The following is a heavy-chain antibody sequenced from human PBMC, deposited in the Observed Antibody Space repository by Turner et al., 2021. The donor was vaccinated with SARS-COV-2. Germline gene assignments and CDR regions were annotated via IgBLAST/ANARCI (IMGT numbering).Heavy chain of an antibody. D-gene: IGHD6-19*01. CDR3: ARDVTMTQWLVPSYGMDV. Sequence: EVQLVESGGGLFKPGGSLRLSCAAPGVTFSSYTMNWVRQAPGKGLEWVSSISSGSSYIYYADSVKGRFTISRDNAKNSLYLKMNSLRAEETAVYYCARDVTMTQWLVPSYGMDVWGQGTTVTVS. CDR1: GVTFSSYT. J-gene: IGHJ6*02. CDR2: ISSGSSYI. V-gene: IGHV3-21*01.